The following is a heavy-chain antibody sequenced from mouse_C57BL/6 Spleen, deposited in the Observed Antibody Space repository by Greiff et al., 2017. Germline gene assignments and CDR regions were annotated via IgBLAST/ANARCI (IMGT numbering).Heavy chain of an antibody. CDR1: GYTFTDYY. Sequence: LVESGAELVRPGASVKLSCKASGYTFTDYYINWVKQRPGQGLEWIARIYPGSGNTYYNEKFKGKATLTAEKSSSTAYMQLSSLTSEDSAVYFCARDILYYGSSLYYFDYWGQGTTLTVSS. CDR3: ARDILYYGSSLYYFDY. J-gene: IGHJ2*01. V-gene: IGHV1-76*01. CDR2: IYPGSGNT. D-gene: IGHD1-1*01.